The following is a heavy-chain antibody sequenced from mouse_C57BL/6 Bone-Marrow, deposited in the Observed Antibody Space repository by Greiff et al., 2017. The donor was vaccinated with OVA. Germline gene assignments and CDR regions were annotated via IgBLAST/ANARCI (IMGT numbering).Heavy chain of an antibody. CDR2: IYPRSGNT. CDR1: GYTFTSYG. CDR3: AREGRWPWDIDV. V-gene: IGHV1-81*01. D-gene: IGHD2-3*01. J-gene: IGHJ1*03. Sequence: VQLVESGAELARPGASVKLSCKASGYTFTSYGISWVKQRTGQGLEWIGEIYPRSGNTYYNEKFKGKATLTADKSSSTAYMELRSLTSEDSAVYSCAREGRWPWDIDVWGTGTTVTVSS.